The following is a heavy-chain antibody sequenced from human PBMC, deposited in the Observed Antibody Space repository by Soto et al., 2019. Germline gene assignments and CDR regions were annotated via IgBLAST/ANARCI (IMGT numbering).Heavy chain of an antibody. CDR3: ENDSEGYTFGFDF. D-gene: IGHD5-18*01. J-gene: IGHJ4*02. CDR1: GFTFPTST. V-gene: IGHV1-58*02. Sequence: SVKVSCKASGFTFPTSTIQWLRQTRGQRLEWIGWIVVGGGNTNFAQNFRQRVTISRDMSTSTAYMDLNSLTSDDTAVYYCENDSEGYTFGFDFWGQGTLVPVSP. CDR2: IVVGGGNT.